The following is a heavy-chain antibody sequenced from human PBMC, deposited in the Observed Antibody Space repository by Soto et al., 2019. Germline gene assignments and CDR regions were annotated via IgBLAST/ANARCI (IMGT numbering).Heavy chain of an antibody. J-gene: IGHJ4*02. V-gene: IGHV3-48*03. D-gene: IGHD2-21*02. CDR1: GFTFSSYE. CDR3: ARAGGVTANILDY. CDR2: ISSSGSTI. Sequence: GGSLRLSCAASGFTFSSYERNWVRQAPGKGLEWVSYISSSGSTIYYADSVKGRFTISRDNAKNSLYLQMNSLRAEDTAVYYCARAGGVTANILDYWGQGTLVTVYS.